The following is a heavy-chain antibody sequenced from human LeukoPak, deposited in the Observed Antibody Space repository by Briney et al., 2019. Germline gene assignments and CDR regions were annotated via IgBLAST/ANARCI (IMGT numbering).Heavy chain of an antibody. CDR3: VRNTLGHYDAFDI. CDR1: GGSISGYY. CDR2: IYYSGSI. J-gene: IGHJ3*02. Sequence: SETQTLTCTVSGGSISGYYWSWIRQPPGKGLEWIGYIYYSGSINYNSSLKSRVTISVDTSRNQFSLKLSSMTAADTAVYYCVRNTLGHYDAFDIWGQGTLVTVSS. D-gene: IGHD1/OR15-1a*01. V-gene: IGHV4-59*01.